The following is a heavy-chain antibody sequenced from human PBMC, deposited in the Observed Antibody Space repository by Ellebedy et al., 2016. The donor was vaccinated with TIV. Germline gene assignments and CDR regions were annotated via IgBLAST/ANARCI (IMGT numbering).Heavy chain of an antibody. J-gene: IGHJ5*02. D-gene: IGHD4-17*01. CDR3: ARRGSYGDYAVQINNWFAR. Sequence: PGGSLRLSCSASGFSFRSYWMSWVRQAPGKGLEWVANIYQDGSDQYYVDSVKGRFTISRDNAKNSLYLQMNSLRVEDTAVYYCARRGSYGDYAVQINNWFARWGQGTLVTVYS. CDR2: IYQDGSDQ. V-gene: IGHV3-7*01. CDR1: GFSFRSYW.